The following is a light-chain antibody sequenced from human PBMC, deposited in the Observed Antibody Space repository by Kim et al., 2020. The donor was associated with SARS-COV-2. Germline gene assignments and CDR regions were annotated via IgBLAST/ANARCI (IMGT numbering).Light chain of an antibody. Sequence: ALGQTVRITCQGDSLRSYYASWYQQKPGQAPVLVIYGKNNRPSGIPDRFSGSSSGNTASLTITGAQMEDEADYYCNSRDSSGNHLVFGGGTQLTVL. CDR1: SLRSYY. CDR2: GKN. J-gene: IGLJ3*02. CDR3: NSRDSSGNHLV. V-gene: IGLV3-19*01.